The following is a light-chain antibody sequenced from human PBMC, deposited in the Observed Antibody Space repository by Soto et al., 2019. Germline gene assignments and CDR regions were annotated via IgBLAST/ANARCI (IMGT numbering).Light chain of an antibody. CDR1: SSDIGGYNY. CDR2: DVS. J-gene: IGLJ2*01. Sequence: QSALTQPASVSGSPGQSITISCTGTSSDIGGYNYVSWYQQHPGKPPKLMIYDVSIRPSGVSNRFSGSKSGNTASLTISGLQAEDETDYYCSSSTSSSSVIFGGGTKLTVL. V-gene: IGLV2-14*03. CDR3: SSSTSSSSVI.